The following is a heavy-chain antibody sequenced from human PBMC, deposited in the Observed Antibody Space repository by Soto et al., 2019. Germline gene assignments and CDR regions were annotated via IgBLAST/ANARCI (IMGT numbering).Heavy chain of an antibody. V-gene: IGHV3-23*01. D-gene: IGHD2-21*02. CDR3: AKNQWGLVH. Sequence: VGSLRLSCGASEIAFSNYGMSWVRQAPGKGLEWVSSIAASTGSTYYSDSVKGRFTISTNSSENTLYLQRNSLRVDDTAIYFGAKNQWGLVHWGQGTLVTVSS. CDR1: EIAFSNYG. J-gene: IGHJ1*01. CDR2: IAASTGST.